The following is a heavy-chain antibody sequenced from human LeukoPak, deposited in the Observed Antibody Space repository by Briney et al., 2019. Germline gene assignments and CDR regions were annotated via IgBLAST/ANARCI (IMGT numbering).Heavy chain of an antibody. D-gene: IGHD2-2*01. CDR3: AREAYQVPFDY. J-gene: IGHJ4*02. CDR2: INAYTGGT. V-gene: IGHV1-2*02. CDR1: GYTFAGYN. Sequence: ASVKVSCKASGYTFAGYNIHWVRQAPGQGLEWMGWINAYTGGTKYAQKFEGRVTLTRDTSIKTAYLDLSRLTSDDTAIYYCAREAYQVPFDYWGQGTLDTVSS.